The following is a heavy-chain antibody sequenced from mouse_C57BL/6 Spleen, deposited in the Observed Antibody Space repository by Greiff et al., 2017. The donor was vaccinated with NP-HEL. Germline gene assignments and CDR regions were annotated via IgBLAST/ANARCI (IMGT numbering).Heavy chain of an antibody. J-gene: IGHJ2*01. CDR1: GFTFTDYY. CDR3: ARYIYGYYFDY. Sequence: EVHLVESGGGLVQPGGSLSLSCAASGFTFTDYYMSWVRQPPGKALEWLGFIRNKANGYTTEYSASVKGRFTISRDNSQSILYLQMNALRAEDSATYYCARYIYGYYFDYWGQGTTLTVSS. D-gene: IGHD2-2*01. V-gene: IGHV7-3*01. CDR2: IRNKANGYTT.